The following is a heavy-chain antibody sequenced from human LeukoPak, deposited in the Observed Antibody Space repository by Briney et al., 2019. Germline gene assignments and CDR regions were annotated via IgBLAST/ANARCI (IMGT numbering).Heavy chain of an antibody. CDR3: ARSRYCSSTSCYSRLNYYYYYGMDV. J-gene: IGHJ6*02. CDR1: GYTFTSYG. V-gene: IGHV1-18*01. D-gene: IGHD2-2*01. CDR2: ISAYNGNT. Sequence: GASVKVSCKASGYTFTSYGISWVRQAPGQGLEWMGWISAYNGNTNYAQKLQGRVTMTTDSSTSTAYMELRSLRSDDTAVYYCARSRYCSSTSCYSRLNYYYYYGMDVWGQGTRSPSP.